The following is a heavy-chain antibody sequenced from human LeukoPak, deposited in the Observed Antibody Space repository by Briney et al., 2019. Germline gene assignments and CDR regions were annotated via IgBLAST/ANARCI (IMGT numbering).Heavy chain of an antibody. J-gene: IGHJ4*02. CDR2: IYYSGST. D-gene: IGHD2-21*01. CDR3: ARDRLPGPR. CDR1: GGSISSGDYY. Sequence: SETLSLTCTVAGGSISSGDYYWSWIRQPPGKGREWIGYIYYSGSTYYNPSLKSRVTISVDTSKNQFSLKLSSVTAADTAVYYCARDRLPGPRWGQGTLVTVSS. V-gene: IGHV4-30-4*01.